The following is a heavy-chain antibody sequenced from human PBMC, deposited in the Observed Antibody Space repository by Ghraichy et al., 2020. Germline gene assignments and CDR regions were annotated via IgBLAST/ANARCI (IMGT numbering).Heavy chain of an antibody. CDR3: AKAEGTGRLSCPDY. J-gene: IGHJ4*02. Sequence: GGSLRLSCVGSGFIFSNNDIAWVRQAPGKGLEWVSSLSGSGSITYYTDFVKGRFTISRDNSKNTLYLQMNGLSPEDTAVYYCAKAEGTGRLSCPDYWGQGTLVTVSS. V-gene: IGHV3-23*01. CDR2: LSGSGSIT. CDR1: GFIFSNND. D-gene: IGHD3/OR15-3a*01.